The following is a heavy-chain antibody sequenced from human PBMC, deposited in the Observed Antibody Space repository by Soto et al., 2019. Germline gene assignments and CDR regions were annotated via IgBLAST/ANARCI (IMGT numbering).Heavy chain of an antibody. Sequence: HVTLKASGPVLVKPTETLTLTCTVSGFSLSNGKVGVSWLRQPPGKALEWLAHIFSNDEKSYRTSLKSRLTISEDTSKSQVVLTMANVDPVDTATYYCARILFGRSVAGGYFYMDVWGKGTTVTVSS. CDR2: IFSNDEK. J-gene: IGHJ6*03. CDR1: GFSLSNGKVG. CDR3: ARILFGRSVAGGYFYMDV. V-gene: IGHV2-26*01. D-gene: IGHD6-19*01.